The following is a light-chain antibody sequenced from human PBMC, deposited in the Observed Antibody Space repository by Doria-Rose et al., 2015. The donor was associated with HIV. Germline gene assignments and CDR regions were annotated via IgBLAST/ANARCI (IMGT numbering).Light chain of an antibody. CDR2: AAS. CDR3: QQTYSSPPWT. Sequence: DIQLTQSPSSLSASIGDRVTITCRASQTVSTYLNWFQQEPGKAPKLLIYAASRLQSGVPSRFSGSGSGTDSTLTISGLQPGDFATYYCQQTYSSPPWTFGQGTKVEMK. V-gene: IGKV1-39*01. J-gene: IGKJ1*01. CDR1: QTVSTY.